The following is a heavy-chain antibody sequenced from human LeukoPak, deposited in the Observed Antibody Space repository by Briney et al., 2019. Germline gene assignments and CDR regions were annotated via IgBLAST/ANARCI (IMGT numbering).Heavy chain of an antibody. CDR3: ARRSRVGYYDSSGYLDY. CDR1: GGSISSSYYY. V-gene: IGHV4-39*01. CDR2: IYYSGST. Sequence: SETLSLTCTVSGGSISSSYYYWGWIRQPPGKGLEWIGSIYYSGSTYYNPSLKSRVTISVDTSKNQFSLKLSSVTAADTAVYYCARRSRVGYYDSSGYLDYWGQGTLVTVSS. J-gene: IGHJ4*02. D-gene: IGHD3-22*01.